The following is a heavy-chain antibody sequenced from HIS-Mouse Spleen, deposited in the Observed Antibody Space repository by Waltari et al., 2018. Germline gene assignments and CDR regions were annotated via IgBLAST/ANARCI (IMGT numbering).Heavy chain of an antibody. D-gene: IGHD6-13*01. CDR1: GGSISSSSYY. CDR2: IYYSGST. CDR3: AREIPYSSSWYDWYFDL. J-gene: IGHJ2*01. Sequence: QLQLQESGPGLVKPSETLSLTCTVSGGSISSSSYYWGWIRQPPGKGLEWIGRIYYSGSTYYNPSLKSRVTISVDTSKNQFSLKLSSVTAADTAVYYCAREIPYSSSWYDWYFDLRGRGTLVTVSS. V-gene: IGHV4-39*07.